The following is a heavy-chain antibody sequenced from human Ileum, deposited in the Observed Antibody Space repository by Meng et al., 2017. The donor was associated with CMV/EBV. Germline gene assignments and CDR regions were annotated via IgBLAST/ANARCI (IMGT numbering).Heavy chain of an antibody. Sequence: VSSNSAAWNWIRQSPSRGLEWLGGTYYRSKWYNDYAVSVKSRITINTDTSKNQFSLQLNSVTPDDTAMYYCARGYQPGGQLVPHWFDPWGQGTLVTSPQ. CDR2: TYYRSKWYN. J-gene: IGHJ5*02. D-gene: IGHD6-6*01. CDR3: ARGYQPGGQLVPHWFDP. V-gene: IGHV6-1*01. CDR1: VSSNSAA.